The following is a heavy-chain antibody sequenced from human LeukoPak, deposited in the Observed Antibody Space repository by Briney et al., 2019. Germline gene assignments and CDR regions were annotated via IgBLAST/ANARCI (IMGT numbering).Heavy chain of an antibody. CDR2: ISGSGGST. J-gene: IGHJ4*02. CDR1: GFTFSSYG. CDR3: AKKSETYYYDSSGYGRGYYFDY. Sequence: GGSLRLSCAASGFTFSSYGMSWVRQAPGKGLEWVSAISGSGGSTYYADSVKGRFTISRDNSKNTLYLQMNSLRAEDTAVYYCAKKSETYYYDSSGYGRGYYFDYWGQGTLVTVSS. D-gene: IGHD3-22*01. V-gene: IGHV3-23*01.